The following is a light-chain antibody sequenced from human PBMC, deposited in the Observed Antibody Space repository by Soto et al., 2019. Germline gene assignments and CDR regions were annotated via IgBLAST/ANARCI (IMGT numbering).Light chain of an antibody. Sequence: QSVLTQPPSGSGAPGQRVTISCTGSSSNIGAGYDVHWYQQLPGTAPKLLIYGNSNRPSGVPDRFSGSKSGTSASLAIAGLQAEDEADYYCQSYDRSLSGSVFGGGTKRTVL. V-gene: IGLV1-40*01. J-gene: IGLJ2*01. CDR2: GNS. CDR1: SSNIGAGYD. CDR3: QSYDRSLSGSV.